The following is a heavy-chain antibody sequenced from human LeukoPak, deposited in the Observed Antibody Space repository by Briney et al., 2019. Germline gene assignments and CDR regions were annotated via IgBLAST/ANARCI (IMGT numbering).Heavy chain of an antibody. CDR3: AREFTPSVYYDNSGYYDY. D-gene: IGHD3-22*01. Sequence: ETLSLTCTVSGGSISSSSYYWGWIRQPPGKGLVWVSRINSDGSSIDYADSVKGRFTISTDNAKKTLYLQMNSLRAEDTAVYYCAREFTPSVYYDNSGYYDYWGQGTLVTVSS. J-gene: IGHJ4*02. V-gene: IGHV3-74*01. CDR1: GGSISSSSYY. CDR2: INSDGSSI.